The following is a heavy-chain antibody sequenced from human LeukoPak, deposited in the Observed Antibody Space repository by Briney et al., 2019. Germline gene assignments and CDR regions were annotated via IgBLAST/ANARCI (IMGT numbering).Heavy chain of an antibody. CDR3: ANFPYGSGRIYYYYYMDV. CDR2: IRYDGSNK. CDR1: GFTFSSYG. V-gene: IGHV3-30*02. D-gene: IGHD3-10*01. J-gene: IGHJ6*03. Sequence: PGGSLRLSCVASGFTFSSYGMHWVRQAPGKGLEWVAFIRYDGSNKYYADSVKGRFTISRDNSKNTLYLQMNSLRAEDTAVYYCANFPYGSGRIYYYYYMDVWGKGTTVTISS.